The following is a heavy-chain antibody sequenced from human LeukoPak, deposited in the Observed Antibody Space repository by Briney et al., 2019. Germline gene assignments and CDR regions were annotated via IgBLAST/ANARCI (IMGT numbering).Heavy chain of an antibody. J-gene: IGHJ5*02. Sequence: SETLSLTCAAYGGSFSGYYWSWIRQPPGKGLEWIGEINHSGSTNYNPSLKSRVPISVDTSKNKFSLKLSSVTAADTAVYYCARGGSSSPWFDPWGQGTLVTVSS. V-gene: IGHV4-34*01. CDR3: ARGGSSSPWFDP. CDR2: INHSGST. CDR1: GGSFSGYY. D-gene: IGHD6-13*01.